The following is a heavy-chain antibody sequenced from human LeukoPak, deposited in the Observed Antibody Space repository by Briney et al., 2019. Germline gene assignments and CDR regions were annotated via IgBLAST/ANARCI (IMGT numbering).Heavy chain of an antibody. CDR1: GFIFDDYA. CDR2: ISWNSGSI. CDR3: AKDRDYSSSGASVDY. J-gene: IGHJ4*02. Sequence: GRSLRLSCAASGFIFDDYAKHWVRQAPGKGLEWVSGISWNSGSIGYADSVKGRFTISRDNAKNSLYLQMNSLRAEDTALYYCAKDRDYSSSGASVDYWGQGTLVTVSS. D-gene: IGHD6-6*01. V-gene: IGHV3-9*01.